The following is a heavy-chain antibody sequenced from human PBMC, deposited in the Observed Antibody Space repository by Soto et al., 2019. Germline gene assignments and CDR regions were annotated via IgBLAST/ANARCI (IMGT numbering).Heavy chain of an antibody. CDR3: ARVLGTGVGATAYYYYGMDV. Sequence: QVQLQESGPGLVKPSQTLSLTCTVSGGSISSGDYYWSWIRQPPGKGLEWIGYIYYSGSTYYNPSLKSRVTISVDTSKNQFSLKLSSVTAADTAVYYCARVLGTGVGATAYYYYGMDVWGQGTTVTVSS. V-gene: IGHV4-30-4*01. J-gene: IGHJ6*02. CDR1: GGSISSGDYY. CDR2: IYYSGST. D-gene: IGHD1-26*01.